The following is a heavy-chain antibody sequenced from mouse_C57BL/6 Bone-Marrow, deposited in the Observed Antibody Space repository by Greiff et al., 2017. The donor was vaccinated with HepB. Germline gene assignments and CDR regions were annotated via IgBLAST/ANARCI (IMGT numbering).Heavy chain of an antibody. CDR1: GYTFTSYG. Sequence: VQLQQSGAELARPGASVKLSCKASGYTFTSYGISWVKQRTGQGLEWIGEIYPRSGNTYYNEKFKGKATLTADKSSSTAYMELRSLTSEDSAVYFCASRKFITTVGYYAMDYWGQGTSVTVSS. CDR2: IYPRSGNT. J-gene: IGHJ4*01. CDR3: ASRKFITTVGYYAMDY. D-gene: IGHD1-1*01. V-gene: IGHV1-81*01.